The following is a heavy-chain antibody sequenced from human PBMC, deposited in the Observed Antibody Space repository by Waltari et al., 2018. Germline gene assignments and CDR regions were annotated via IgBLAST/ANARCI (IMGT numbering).Heavy chain of an antibody. D-gene: IGHD6-6*01. CDR1: GGTFSSYT. V-gene: IGHV1-69*02. J-gene: IGHJ5*02. Sequence: QVQLVQSGAEVKKPGSSVKVSCKASGGTFSSYTISCVGTAPGQGLEWMGRIIPILGIANDAQKFQGRVTITADKSTSTAYMELSSLRSEDTAVYYCASGEYSSSGWFDPWGQGTLVTVSS. CDR2: IIPILGIA. CDR3: ASGEYSSSGWFDP.